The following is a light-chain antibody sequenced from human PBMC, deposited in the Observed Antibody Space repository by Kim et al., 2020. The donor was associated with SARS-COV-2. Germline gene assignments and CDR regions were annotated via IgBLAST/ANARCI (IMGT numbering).Light chain of an antibody. J-gene: IGLJ2*01. V-gene: IGLV3-19*01. CDR2: GKN. Sequence: VALGQTVRITCQGDSLRSYYATWYQQKPGQAPIVVIYGKNNRPSGIPDRFSGTSSGNTASLTITGTQAGDEADYYCNSRDSNDNVVFGGGTQLTVL. CDR1: SLRSYY. CDR3: NSRDSNDNVV.